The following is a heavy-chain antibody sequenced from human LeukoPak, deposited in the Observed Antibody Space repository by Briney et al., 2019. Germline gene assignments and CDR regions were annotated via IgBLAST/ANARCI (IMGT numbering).Heavy chain of an antibody. V-gene: IGHV3-23*01. D-gene: IGHD4-23*01. CDR1: GFTFSSYA. J-gene: IGHJ6*02. Sequence: GGSLRLSCAASGFTFSSYAMSWVRQAPGKGLEWVSAISGSGGSTYYADSVKGRFTISRDNSKNTLYLQMNSLGAEDTAVYYCARGGGNSIYYYYGMDVWGQGTTVTVSS. CDR2: ISGSGGST. CDR3: ARGGGNSIYYYYGMDV.